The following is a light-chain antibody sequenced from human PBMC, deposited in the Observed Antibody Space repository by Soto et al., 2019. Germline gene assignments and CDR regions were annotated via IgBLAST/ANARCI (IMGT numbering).Light chain of an antibody. Sequence: DIKMTQSTSTLSTSVGDRVTITCRASQTISSWLAWYQEKPGKAPKLLIYKASTSESGVPSRFSGSGSGTEFTLTISSLQPDDFATYYCQQYDSYPYTFGQGTKLEIK. J-gene: IGKJ2*01. V-gene: IGKV1-5*03. CDR2: KAS. CDR1: QTISSW. CDR3: QQYDSYPYT.